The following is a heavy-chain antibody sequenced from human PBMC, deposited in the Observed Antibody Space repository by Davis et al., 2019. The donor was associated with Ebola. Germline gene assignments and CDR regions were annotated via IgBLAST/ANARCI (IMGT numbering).Heavy chain of an antibody. V-gene: IGHV3-7*03. CDR1: GFTFSSYW. D-gene: IGHD3-22*01. CDR3: AKVLVTYYYDNSGYYLDY. J-gene: IGHJ4*02. CDR2: IKQDGSEK. Sequence: GGSLRLSCAASGFTFSSYWMSWVRQAPGKGLEWVANIKQDGSEKYYVDSVKGRFTISRDNSKNTLFLQISSLRAEDTAVYYCAKVLVTYYYDNSGYYLDYWGQGTLVTVSS.